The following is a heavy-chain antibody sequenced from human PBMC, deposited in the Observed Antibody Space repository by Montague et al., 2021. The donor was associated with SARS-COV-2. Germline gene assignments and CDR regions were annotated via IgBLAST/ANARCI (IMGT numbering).Heavy chain of an antibody. CDR1: GGSITGFS. CDR3: AGTPTRPLSLDS. D-gene: IGHD6-6*01. J-gene: IGHJ4*02. V-gene: IGHV4-4*07. Sequence: SETLSLTCAVSGGSITGFSWSWVRQPSGKGLEWIGRVTTSGTTNXSPSLRSRVTMSVDTSKNQFSLNLNSVTAADTAIYYCAGTPTRPLSLDSWGQGTLVTVSS. CDR2: VTTSGTT.